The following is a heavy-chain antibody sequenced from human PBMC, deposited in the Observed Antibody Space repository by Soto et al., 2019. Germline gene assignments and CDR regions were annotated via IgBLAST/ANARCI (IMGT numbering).Heavy chain of an antibody. J-gene: IGHJ3*02. D-gene: IGHD2-2*01. CDR2: IYYSGST. CDR1: GGSISSSSYY. V-gene: IGHV4-39*01. Sequence: SETLSLTCTVSGGSISSSSYYWGWIRQPPGKGLEWIGSIYYSGSTYYNPPLKSRVTISVDTSKNQFSLKLSSVTAADTAVYYCARRDYGSTAFDIWGQGTMVTVSS. CDR3: ARRDYGSTAFDI.